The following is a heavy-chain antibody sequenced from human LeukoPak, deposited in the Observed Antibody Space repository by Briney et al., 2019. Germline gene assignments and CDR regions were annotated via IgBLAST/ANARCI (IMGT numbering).Heavy chain of an antibody. V-gene: IGHV4-31*03. J-gene: IGHJ4*02. CDR3: ARDRGSSGWN. CDR2: IYYSGST. D-gene: IGHD6-19*01. Sequence: SETPSLTCTVSGGSISSGGYYWSWTPQPPGRGLEWIGYIYYSGSTYYNPSLKSRVTISVDTSKNQFSLKLSSVTAADTAVYYCARDRGSSGWNWGQGTLVTVSS. CDR1: GGSISSGGYY.